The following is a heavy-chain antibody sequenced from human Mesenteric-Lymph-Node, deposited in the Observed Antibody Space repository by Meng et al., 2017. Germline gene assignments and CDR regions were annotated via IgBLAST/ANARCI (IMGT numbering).Heavy chain of an antibody. Sequence: SETLSLTCTVSGGSISSYYWSWIRQPPGKGLEWIGYIYYSGSTNYNPSLKSRVTISVDTSKNQFSLKLSSVTAADTAVYYCARAYTYYYDSSAYFPAEYYYGMDVWGQGTTVTVSS. V-gene: IGHV4-59*01. CDR2: IYYSGST. CDR1: GGSISSYY. D-gene: IGHD3-22*01. J-gene: IGHJ6*02. CDR3: ARAYTYYYDSSAYFPAEYYYGMDV.